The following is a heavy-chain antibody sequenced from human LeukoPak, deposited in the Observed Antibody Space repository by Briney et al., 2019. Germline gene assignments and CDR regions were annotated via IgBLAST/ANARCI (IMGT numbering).Heavy chain of an antibody. D-gene: IGHD4-17*01. CDR2: ISPTTGTT. Sequence: PGGSLRLSCAASGFTFSSYAMSWIRQAPGKGLEWLSAISPTTGTTFYADSVKGRFTISRDNSKNTLCLQMNSLRAEDTAIYYCATKTSYGDRYFDYWGQGTLVTVSS. V-gene: IGHV3-23*01. CDR3: ATKTSYGDRYFDY. J-gene: IGHJ4*02. CDR1: GFTFSSYA.